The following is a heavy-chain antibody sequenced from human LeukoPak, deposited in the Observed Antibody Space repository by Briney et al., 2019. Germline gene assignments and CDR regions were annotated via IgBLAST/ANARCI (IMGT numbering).Heavy chain of an antibody. CDR2: INHSGST. CDR3: ARQGGDGSGSYYYYYYYMDV. Sequence: SETLSLTCAVYGGSFSGYSWSWIRQPPGKGLEWIGEINHSGSTNYNPSLKSRVTISVDPSKNQFSLKLSTVTAADTAVYYGARQGGDGSGSYYYYYYYMDVWGKGTTVTISS. D-gene: IGHD3-10*01. CDR1: GGSFSGYS. V-gene: IGHV4-34*01. J-gene: IGHJ6*03.